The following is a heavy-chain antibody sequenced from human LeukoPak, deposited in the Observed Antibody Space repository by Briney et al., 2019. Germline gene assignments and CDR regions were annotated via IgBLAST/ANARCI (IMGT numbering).Heavy chain of an antibody. V-gene: IGHV3-9*01. D-gene: IGHD3-10*01. J-gene: IGHJ5*02. Sequence: PGGSLRLSCAASGFTFDDYAMHWVRQAPGKGLEWVSGISWNSGSIGYADSVKGRFTISRDNAKNSLYLQMNSLRAEDTALYYCAKANYYGSGAFDPWGQGTLVTVSS. CDR1: GFTFDDYA. CDR3: AKANYYGSGAFDP. CDR2: ISWNSGSI.